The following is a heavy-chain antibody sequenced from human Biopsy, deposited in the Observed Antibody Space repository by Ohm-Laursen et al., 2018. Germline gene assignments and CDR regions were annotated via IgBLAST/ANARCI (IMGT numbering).Heavy chain of an antibody. CDR1: GSTLTELS. D-gene: IGHD1-1*01. J-gene: IGHJ4*02. CDR2: FAPENGKT. Sequence: VSSVKVSCKVSGSTLTELSMHWVRQAPGKGLEWMGGFAPENGKTVYAQNFQARVSMTEDTSTDTAYMELRSLRSEDTAVYYCAADINVWNVNYWGQGTQVTVSS. CDR3: AADINVWNVNY. V-gene: IGHV1-24*01.